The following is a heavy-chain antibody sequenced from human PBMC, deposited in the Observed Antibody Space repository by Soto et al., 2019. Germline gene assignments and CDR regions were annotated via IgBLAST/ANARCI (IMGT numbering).Heavy chain of an antibody. CDR2: IYSGGST. CDR1: GFSVTANY. J-gene: IGHJ4*02. D-gene: IGHD5-12*01. V-gene: IGHV3-53*01. Sequence: EVPVVESGGGLIQPGGSLRLSCEVSGFSVTANYMSWVRQAPGKGLEWVSVIYSGGSTYYIDFVKGRFSISRDISKNTLYLQMNSLRAEDTAVYYCHGYGYWGQGTLVTVSS. CDR3: HGYGY.